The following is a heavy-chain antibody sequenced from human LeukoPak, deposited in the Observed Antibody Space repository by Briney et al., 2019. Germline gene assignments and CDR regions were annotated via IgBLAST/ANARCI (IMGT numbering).Heavy chain of an antibody. CDR2: IYYSGST. Sequence: SETLSLTCTVSGGSLSSGDYYWSWIRQPPGKGLEWIGYIYYSGSTYYNPSLKSRFTISVDTFKNQFSLKLSSVTAADTAVYYCARDTGYGDSAHFDYWGQGTLVTVSS. D-gene: IGHD4-17*01. CDR3: ARDTGYGDSAHFDY. J-gene: IGHJ4*02. V-gene: IGHV4-30-4*01. CDR1: GGSLSSGDYY.